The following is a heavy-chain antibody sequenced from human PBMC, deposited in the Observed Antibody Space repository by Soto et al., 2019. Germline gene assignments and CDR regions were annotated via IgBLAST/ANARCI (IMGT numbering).Heavy chain of an antibody. V-gene: IGHV4-30-4*02. J-gene: IGHJ5*02. CDR1: GGSISSGDYY. D-gene: IGHD3-10*01. CDR3: ARIMVRGVIPTAFDP. Sequence: SETLSLTCTVSGGSISSGDYYWSWIRQPPGKGLEWIGYIYYSGSTYYNPSLKSRVTISVDTSKDQFSLELGSVAAAYLAVYYCARIMVRGVIPTAFDPWGQGTLVTVSS. CDR2: IYYSGST.